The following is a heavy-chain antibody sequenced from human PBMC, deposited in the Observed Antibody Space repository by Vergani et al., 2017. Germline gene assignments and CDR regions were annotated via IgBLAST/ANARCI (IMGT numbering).Heavy chain of an antibody. CDR2: INHSGST. Sequence: QVQLQQWGAGLLKPSETLSLTCAVYGGSFSGYYWSWIRQPPGTGLEWIGEINHSGSTNDNPSLKSRVTISVDKSKNQFSLKLSSVTAADTAVYYCARAVWGYSSGWYNYWGQGILVTVSS. D-gene: IGHD6-19*01. V-gene: IGHV4-34*01. J-gene: IGHJ4*02. CDR3: ARAVWGYSSGWYNY. CDR1: GGSFSGYY.